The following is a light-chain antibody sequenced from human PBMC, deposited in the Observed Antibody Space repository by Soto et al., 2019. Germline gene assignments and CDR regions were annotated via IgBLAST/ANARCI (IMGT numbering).Light chain of an antibody. V-gene: IGLV1-44*01. CDR3: AVWDDGLDAWM. CDR1: RSNIGSNS. CDR2: GSN. J-gene: IGLJ3*02. Sequence: QSVLTQSPSASGTPGQRVTMSCSGSRSNIGSNSVSWYQQLPGTVPKLPIYGSNERPLWVPDRFSGSKSGTSASLAISRLQSEDEAHYYCAVWDDGLDAWMFGGGTKLTVL.